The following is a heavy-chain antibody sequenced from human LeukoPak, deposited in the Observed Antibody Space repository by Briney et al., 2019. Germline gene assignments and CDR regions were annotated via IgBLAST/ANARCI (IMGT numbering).Heavy chain of an antibody. D-gene: IGHD6-13*01. Sequence: GGSLRLSCAASGFTFNNYAMHWVRQAPGKGLEWVAVVTYDGNNKYYADSVKGRFTVSRDNSRNTVNLQMNSLRGEDTAVYYCARPVGEYSSSWYKGTDYWGQGTLVTVSS. J-gene: IGHJ4*02. CDR2: VTYDGNNK. CDR3: ARPVGEYSSSWYKGTDY. CDR1: GFTFNNYA. V-gene: IGHV3-30-3*01.